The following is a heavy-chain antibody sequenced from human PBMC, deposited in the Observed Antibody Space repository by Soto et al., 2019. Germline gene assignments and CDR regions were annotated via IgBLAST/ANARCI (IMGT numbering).Heavy chain of an antibody. CDR3: AKDSEYSSSSGLNWFDPWGQGRFDP. J-gene: IGHJ5*02. CDR1: GFTFSSYA. CDR2: ISGSGGST. V-gene: IGHV3-23*01. Sequence: PGGSLRLSCAASGFTFSSYAMSWVRQAPGKGLEWVSAISGSGGSTYYADSVKGRFTISRDNSKNTLYLQMNSLRAEDTAVYYCAKDSEYSSSSGLNWFDPWGQGRFDPWGQGTLVTVSS. D-gene: IGHD6-6*01.